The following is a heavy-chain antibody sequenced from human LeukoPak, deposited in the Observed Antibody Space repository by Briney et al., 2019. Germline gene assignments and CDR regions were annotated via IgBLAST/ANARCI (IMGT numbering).Heavy chain of an antibody. D-gene: IGHD3-22*01. CDR3: ARVRDSSGYYPDY. V-gene: IGHV3-11*05. CDR1: GFTFSDYY. Sequence: GGSLRLSCAPSGFTFSDYYMSWIREAPGKGLEWVSYISSSSSYTNCADSVKGRFTISRNNAKNSLYVQMNSLRAEYTAVYYCARVRDSSGYYPDYWGQGTLVTISS. CDR2: ISSSSSYT. J-gene: IGHJ4*02.